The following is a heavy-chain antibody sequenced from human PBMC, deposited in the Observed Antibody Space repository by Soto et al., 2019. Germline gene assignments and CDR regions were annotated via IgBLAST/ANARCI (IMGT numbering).Heavy chain of an antibody. CDR2: IKQDGSKK. CDR1: GFTFSSYW. J-gene: IGHJ4*02. CDR3: AREGILAAVDD. V-gene: IGHV3-7*01. D-gene: IGHD6-13*01. Sequence: GGSLRLSCAASGFTFSSYWMSWVRQAPGKGLEWVANIKQDGSKKNYVDSVKGRFTISRDNAKSSVSLQMNSLRAEDTAVYYCAREGILAAVDDWGQGTLVTVSS.